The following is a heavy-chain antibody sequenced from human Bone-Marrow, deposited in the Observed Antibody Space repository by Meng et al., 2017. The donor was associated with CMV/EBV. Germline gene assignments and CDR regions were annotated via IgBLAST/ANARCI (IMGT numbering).Heavy chain of an antibody. CDR3: TRSTLDRYCSSTSSTPYYFDY. Sequence: GGSRRPSCAASGFTSTSYAMHWVRQAPGKGLEWVGRIRSIANRYATAYAASVKGRFTISRDDSKISSYLQMNSLKTEDTAVYYCTRSTLDRYCSSTSSTPYYFDYWGQGTLVTVSS. CDR1: GFTSTSYA. J-gene: IGHJ4*02. CDR2: IRSIANRYAT. D-gene: IGHD2-2*01. V-gene: IGHV3-73*01.